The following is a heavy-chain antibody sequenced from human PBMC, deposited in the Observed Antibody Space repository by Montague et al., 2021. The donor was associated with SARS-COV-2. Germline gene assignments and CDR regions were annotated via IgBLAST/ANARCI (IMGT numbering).Heavy chain of an antibody. CDR2: IYSGGSST. Sequence: SLRLSCAASGFTFISYAMSWVRQAPGKGLEWVSVIYSGGSSTYXXXSXXXRFXISRDNSKNTLYLQMNSLRAEDTAVYYCAKVKHVHYDFWSGYRGGYFGYWGQGTLVNVSS. CDR1: GFTFISYA. D-gene: IGHD3-3*01. CDR3: AKVKHVHYDFWSGYRGGYFGY. V-gene: IGHV3-23*03. J-gene: IGHJ4*02.